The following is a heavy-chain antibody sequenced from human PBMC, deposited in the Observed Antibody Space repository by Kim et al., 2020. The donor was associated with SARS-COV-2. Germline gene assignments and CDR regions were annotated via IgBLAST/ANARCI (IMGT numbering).Heavy chain of an antibody. J-gene: IGHJ6*02. CDR3: ARGGYSSSGRAGYCYYYGMDV. CDR2: FHYSGST. CDR1: GGSISSSSYY. Sequence: SETLSLTCTVSGGSISSSSYYWCWIRQPPGKVLEWIGSFHYSGSTYYNSPLKSRVTLFVDTSKNQFSLKLSSVTAADTAVYYGARGGYSSSGRAGYCYYYGMDVWGQETTVTVSS. V-gene: IGHV4-39*01. D-gene: IGHD6-6*01.